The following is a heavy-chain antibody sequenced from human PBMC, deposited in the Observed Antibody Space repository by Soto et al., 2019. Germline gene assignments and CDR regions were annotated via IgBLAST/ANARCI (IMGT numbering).Heavy chain of an antibody. CDR1: EFTFRIFA. CDR2: ISYDGSRK. Sequence: QVHLVESGGGVAQPGSSLRLSCAASEFTFRIFAMHWLRQSPGKGLEGVAVISYDGSRKADSVKGRFTVSRDNSWNTLYLQMNSLRAEDTAIYYCARGDREDIEEVVGVRPGEYSMDVWGQGTTVTVSS. D-gene: IGHD1-26*01. CDR3: ARGDREDIEEVVGVRPGEYSMDV. V-gene: IGHV3-30-3*01. J-gene: IGHJ6*02.